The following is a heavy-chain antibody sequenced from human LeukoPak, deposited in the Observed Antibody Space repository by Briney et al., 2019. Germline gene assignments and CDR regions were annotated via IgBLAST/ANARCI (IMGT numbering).Heavy chain of an antibody. Sequence: ASVKVSCKASGGTFSSYAISWVRQAPGQGLEWMGRIIPIFGTANYAQKFQGRVTITTDESTSTAYMELSSLRSEDTAVYYCARGRYQLLLYFDYWGQGTLVTVSS. CDR3: ARGRYQLLLYFDY. CDR2: IIPIFGTA. J-gene: IGHJ4*02. D-gene: IGHD2-2*01. CDR1: GGTFSSYA. V-gene: IGHV1-69*05.